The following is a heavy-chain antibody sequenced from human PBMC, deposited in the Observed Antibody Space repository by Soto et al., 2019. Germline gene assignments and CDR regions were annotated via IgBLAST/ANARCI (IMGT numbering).Heavy chain of an antibody. CDR3: ARPRYDGSGTPFDH. Sequence: EVQLVESGGALAQPGGSLRLSCAASGFTFSSYWMHWVRQAPGKGLVWVSRINGDGSTTTYADSVKGRFIISRDNAKNMLYLQMNSLTAEDTAVYYCARPRYDGSGTPFDHWGQGTLVTVSS. V-gene: IGHV3-74*01. D-gene: IGHD3-22*01. CDR1: GFTFSSYW. J-gene: IGHJ4*02. CDR2: INGDGSTT.